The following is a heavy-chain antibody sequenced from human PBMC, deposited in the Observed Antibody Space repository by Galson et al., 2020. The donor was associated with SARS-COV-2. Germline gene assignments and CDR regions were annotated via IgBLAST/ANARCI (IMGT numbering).Heavy chain of an antibody. D-gene: IGHD2-2*01. V-gene: IGHV3-13*01. CDR2: IGADGRT. CDR3: ARDDYSSVIGAFDV. CDR1: GFTFSSYD. Sequence: GGSLRLSCAASGFTFSSYDMHWVRQLTGKGLDWVSGIGADGRTYYPDSLKGGFTISRDNARNSLHLQMNSLTAGDTAVYYCARDDYSSVIGAFDVWGRGTMVTVSS. J-gene: IGHJ3*01.